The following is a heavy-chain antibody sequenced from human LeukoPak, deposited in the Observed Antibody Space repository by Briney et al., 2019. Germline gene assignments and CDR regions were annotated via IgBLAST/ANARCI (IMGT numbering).Heavy chain of an antibody. CDR2: IYYSGST. V-gene: IGHV4-59*12. CDR1: GGSISSYY. D-gene: IGHD3-10*01. J-gene: IGHJ4*02. CDR3: ARDSVSRGFDY. Sequence: TSETLSLTCTVSGGSISSYYWSWIRQPPGKGLEWIGYIYYSGSTNYNPSLKSRVTMSADTSKNQFSLKLSSVTAADTAMYFCARDSVSRGFDYWGQGTLVTVSS.